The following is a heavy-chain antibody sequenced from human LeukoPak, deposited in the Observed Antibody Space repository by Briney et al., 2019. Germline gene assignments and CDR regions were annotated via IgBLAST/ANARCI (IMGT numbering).Heavy chain of an antibody. D-gene: IGHD2-2*01. CDR1: GYSISSGYQ. CDR3: ARDPRWLTPDCTSTSCYENYFAP. Sequence: PSETLSLTCAVSGYSISSGYQWAWIRQPPGGGLEWIDSVHHNTGAHYNPSLRSRVTISVDASKNHFSLKLSSVTVADTAVYFCARDPRWLTPDCTSTSCYENYFAPWGQGTLVTVSS. J-gene: IGHJ5*02. CDR2: VHHNTGA. V-gene: IGHV4-38-2*02.